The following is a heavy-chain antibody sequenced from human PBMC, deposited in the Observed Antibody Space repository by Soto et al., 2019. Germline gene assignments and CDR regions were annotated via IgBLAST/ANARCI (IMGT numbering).Heavy chain of an antibody. V-gene: IGHV3-23*01. J-gene: IGHJ4*02. CDR2: ISGSGGST. CDR1: GFTFSSYA. Sequence: GGSLRLSCAASGFTFSSYAMSWVRQAPGKGLEWVSAISGSGGSTYYADSVKGRFTISRDNSKNTLYLQMNSLRAEDTAVYYCAKDYSPDYSSSWHGYDYWGQGTLVTVSS. D-gene: IGHD6-13*01. CDR3: AKDYSPDYSSSWHGYDY.